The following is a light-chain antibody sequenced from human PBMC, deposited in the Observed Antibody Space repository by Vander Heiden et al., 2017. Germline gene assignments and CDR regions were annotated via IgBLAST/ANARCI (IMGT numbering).Light chain of an antibody. Sequence: SYVLTQQPSVSVAPGQKARVTCGGNNSGSKTVHWSEQKPGQAPVLVVYDDSDLPSGIPERFSGSNSGNTATLTISRVEAGDEDDYYCQVWDSSSDHPDVVFGGGTKLTVL. J-gene: IGLJ2*01. V-gene: IGLV3-21*02. CDR3: QVWDSSSDHPDVV. CDR1: NSGSKT. CDR2: DDS.